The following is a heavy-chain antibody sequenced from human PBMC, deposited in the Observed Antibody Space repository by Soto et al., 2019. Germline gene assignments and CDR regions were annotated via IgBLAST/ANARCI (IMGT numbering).Heavy chain of an antibody. Sequence: GGSLRLSCEASGLNFTKHPMIWVRQGPGKGLEWVSAISCRTGETAYADSVRVRFTLSRDSSTYTMFLQMNSLRAEDTAVYYFRVQYHXWGQGTLVTVSX. V-gene: IGHV3-23*01. CDR1: GLNFTKHP. CDR2: ISCRTGET. CDR3: RVQYHX. J-gene: IGHJ4*02.